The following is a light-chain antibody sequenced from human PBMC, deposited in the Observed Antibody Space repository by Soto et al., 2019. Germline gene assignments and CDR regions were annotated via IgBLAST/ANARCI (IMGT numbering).Light chain of an antibody. CDR2: DVR. J-gene: IGLJ1*01. Sequence: QSALTQPASVSGSPGQSIIISCTGTSNDVGGHDYVSWYQQHPGKAPKLLIYDVRSRASGVSDRFSGSKSGHTASLTISGSRPEDEADYYCASYTSGSTLVFGTGTKVTVL. CDR1: SNDVGGHDY. V-gene: IGLV2-14*03. CDR3: ASYTSGSTLV.